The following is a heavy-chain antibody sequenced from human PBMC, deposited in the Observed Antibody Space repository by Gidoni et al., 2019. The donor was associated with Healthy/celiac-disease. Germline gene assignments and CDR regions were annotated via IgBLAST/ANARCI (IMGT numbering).Heavy chain of an antibody. D-gene: IGHD6-13*01. V-gene: IGHV3-64D*06. J-gene: IGHJ4*02. CDR2: ISSNGGST. CDR1: GFNFSSYA. Sequence: EVQLVESGGGLVQPGGSLRLSCSASGFNFSSYAMHWVRQAPGKGLEYVSAISSNGGSTYYADSVKGRFTISRDNSKNTLYLQMSSLRAEDTAVYYCVRATAAGTYYFDYWGQGTLVTVSS. CDR3: VRATAAGTYYFDY.